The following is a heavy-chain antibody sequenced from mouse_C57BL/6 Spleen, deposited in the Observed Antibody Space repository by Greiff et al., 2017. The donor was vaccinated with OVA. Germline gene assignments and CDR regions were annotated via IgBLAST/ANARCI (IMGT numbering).Heavy chain of an antibody. CDR1: GYAFSSSW. CDR3: AREGEIYYGCDGGFAY. Sequence: QVQLQQSGPELVKPGDSVKISCKASGYAFSSSWMNWVKQRPGKGLEWIGRLYPGDGDTNYNGKFKGRATLSADNSSSTAYMQLSSLTSEDSAVYFCAREGEIYYGCDGGFAYWGQGTLVTVSA. CDR2: LYPGDGDT. J-gene: IGHJ3*01. V-gene: IGHV1-82*01. D-gene: IGHD2-2*01.